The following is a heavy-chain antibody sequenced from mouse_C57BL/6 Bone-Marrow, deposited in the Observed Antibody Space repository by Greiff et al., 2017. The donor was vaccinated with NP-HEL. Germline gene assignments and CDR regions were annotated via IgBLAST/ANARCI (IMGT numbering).Heavy chain of an antibody. CDR2: ISNLAYSI. V-gene: IGHV5-15*01. D-gene: IGHD1-1*01. CDR1: GFTFSDYG. Sequence: EVQLVESGGGLAQPGGSLKLSCAASGFTFSDYGMAWVRQAPRKGPEWVAFISNLAYSIYYADTVTGRFTISRENAKNTLYLEMSSLRSEDTAMYYGARVYGSSYNFDVWGTGTTVTVSS. J-gene: IGHJ1*03. CDR3: ARVYGSSYNFDV.